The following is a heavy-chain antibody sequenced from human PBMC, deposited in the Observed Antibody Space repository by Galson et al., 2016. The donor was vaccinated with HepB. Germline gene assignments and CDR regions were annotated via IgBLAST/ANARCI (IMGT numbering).Heavy chain of an antibody. D-gene: IGHD7-27*01. CDR1: EFTFSDYG. CDR2: ISSDGTNK. Sequence: SLRLSCAVAEFTFSDYGMHWVRQAPGKGLEWVAVISSDGTNKYYADSVKGRFTISRDTSKNTLYLQMNSLRADDTAVYYCARVRVIAPTGGHFYYYYAMDVWGKGTTVTVSS. J-gene: IGHJ6*04. V-gene: IGHV3-30*03. CDR3: ARVRVIAPTGGHFYYYYAMDV.